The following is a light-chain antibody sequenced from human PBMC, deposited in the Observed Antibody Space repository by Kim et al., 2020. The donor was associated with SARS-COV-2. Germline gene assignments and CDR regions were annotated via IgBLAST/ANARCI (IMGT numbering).Light chain of an antibody. CDR1: QSVTKY. CDR2: DAS. CDR3: QQRSSWPPRIT. V-gene: IGKV3-11*01. J-gene: IGKJ4*01. Sequence: EIVLTQSPATLSLSPGEGATLSCRASQSVTKYLAWYQQKPGRPPRLLIYDASIRATGIPARFSGSGSGTDFTLSISRLEPEDFAIYYCQQRSSWPPRITFGGGTKVDIK.